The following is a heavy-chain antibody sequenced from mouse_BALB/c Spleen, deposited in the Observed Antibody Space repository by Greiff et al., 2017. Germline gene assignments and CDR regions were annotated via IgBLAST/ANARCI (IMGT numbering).Heavy chain of an antibody. J-gene: IGHJ1*01. V-gene: IGHV14-3*02. D-gene: IGHD2-1*01. CDR3: ATDYGKAYFDV. CDR1: GFNIKDTY. Sequence: VQLQQSGAELVKPGASVKLSCTASGFNIKDTYMHWVKQRPEQGLEWIGRIDPANGNTKYDPKFQGKATITADTSSNTAYLQLSSLTSEDTAVYYCATDYGKAYFDVWGAGTTVTVSS. CDR2: IDPANGNT.